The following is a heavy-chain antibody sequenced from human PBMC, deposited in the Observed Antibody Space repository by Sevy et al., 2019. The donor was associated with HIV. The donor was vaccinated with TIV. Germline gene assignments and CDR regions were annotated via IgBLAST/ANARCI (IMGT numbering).Heavy chain of an antibody. Sequence: GGSLRLSCAASGFILSDYYMSWVRQAPGKGLEWVSYISGSGDDTIYYADSGKGRFTISRENTKNSLYLQMNSLRDEDTAVYYCARDHVKDGDLGDYYYYAMDVWGQGTTVTVSS. CDR2: ISGSGDDTI. CDR3: ARDHVKDGDLGDYYYYAMDV. D-gene: IGHD4-17*01. V-gene: IGHV3-11*01. J-gene: IGHJ6*02. CDR1: GFILSDYY.